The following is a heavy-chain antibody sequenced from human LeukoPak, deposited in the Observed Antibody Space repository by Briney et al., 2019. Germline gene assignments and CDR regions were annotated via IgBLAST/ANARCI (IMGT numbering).Heavy chain of an antibody. V-gene: IGHV1-18*01. CDR1: GYTLTYYG. Sequence: GASVKVSCKASGYTLTYYGITWMRQAPGQGLEWMGWINTYNGNTNYAQKLQGRVTITTDTSTSTAYMELRSLRSDDTAVFYCARDLVDGVGAPGAYWGQGALVTVSS. J-gene: IGHJ4*02. CDR3: ARDLVDGVGAPGAY. D-gene: IGHD1-26*01. CDR2: INTYNGNT.